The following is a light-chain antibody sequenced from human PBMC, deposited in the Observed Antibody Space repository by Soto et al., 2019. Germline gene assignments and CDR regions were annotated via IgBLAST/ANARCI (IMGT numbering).Light chain of an antibody. J-gene: IGKJ3*01. Sequence: DIQMTQSPSSVSASLGDRVTITCRASQDISNWVAWYQQRPGKAPKLLIYAASNLQSGVPLRFRGSGSGTDFTLIIDDLQSEDFATYYCHQDIHFPFTFGPGTKVNVK. CDR1: QDISNW. CDR2: AAS. CDR3: HQDIHFPFT. V-gene: IGKV1-12*01.